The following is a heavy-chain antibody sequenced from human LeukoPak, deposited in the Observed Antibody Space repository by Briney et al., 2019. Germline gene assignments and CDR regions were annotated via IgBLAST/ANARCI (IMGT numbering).Heavy chain of an antibody. CDR2: ISGSGGST. CDR3: AKAVYYYDSSGYYYFDY. Sequence: GGSLRLSCAASGFTFSSYAMSWVRQAPGKGLEWVSAISGSGGSTYYADSVKGRFTISRDNSKNTLYLQMNSLRAEDTAVYYCAKAVYYYDSSGYYYFDYWGQGTPVTVSS. V-gene: IGHV3-23*01. CDR1: GFTFSSYA. J-gene: IGHJ4*02. D-gene: IGHD3-22*01.